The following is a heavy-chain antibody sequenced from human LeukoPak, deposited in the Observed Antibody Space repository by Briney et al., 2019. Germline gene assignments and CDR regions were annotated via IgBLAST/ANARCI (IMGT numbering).Heavy chain of an antibody. CDR1: GGSISSGGYY. CDR2: IYHSGST. D-gene: IGHD3-3*01. Sequence: SETLSLTCTVSGGSISSGGYYWSWIRQPPGKGLEWIGYIYHSGSTYYNPSLKSRVTISVDRSKNQFSLKLSSVTAADTAVYYCARGAVTIFGVVARYFDLWGRGTLVTVSS. V-gene: IGHV4-30-2*01. J-gene: IGHJ2*01. CDR3: ARGAVTIFGVVARYFDL.